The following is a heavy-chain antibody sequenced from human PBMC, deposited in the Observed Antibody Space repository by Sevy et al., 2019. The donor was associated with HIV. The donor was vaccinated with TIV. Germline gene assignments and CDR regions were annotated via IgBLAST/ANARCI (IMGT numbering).Heavy chain of an antibody. Sequence: GGSLRLSCAASRFSFNGYGMHWVRQAPGKGLEWVAFIRYAGSNTYYADSVKGRFTISREDSKNTLYMEMNSLRAEDTALYYCARGTPAFCTGGVCFNWFDPWGQGTLVTVSS. V-gene: IGHV3-30*02. CDR2: IRYAGSNT. CDR1: RFSFNGYG. D-gene: IGHD2-8*02. J-gene: IGHJ5*02. CDR3: ARGTPAFCTGGVCFNWFDP.